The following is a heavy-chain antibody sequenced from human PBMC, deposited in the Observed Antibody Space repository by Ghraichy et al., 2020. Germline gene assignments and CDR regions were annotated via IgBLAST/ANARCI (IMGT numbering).Heavy chain of an antibody. CDR3: ARRGGLGIRYYYYYYMDV. CDR1: GGSFSGYY. CDR2: INHSGST. J-gene: IGHJ6*03. V-gene: IGHV4-34*01. Sequence: SQTLSLTCAVYGGSFSGYYWSWIRQPPGKGLEWIGEINHSGSTNYNPSLKSRVTISVDTSKNQFSLKLSSVTAADTAVYYCARRGGLGIRYYYYYYMDVWGKGTTVTVSS. D-gene: IGHD7-27*01.